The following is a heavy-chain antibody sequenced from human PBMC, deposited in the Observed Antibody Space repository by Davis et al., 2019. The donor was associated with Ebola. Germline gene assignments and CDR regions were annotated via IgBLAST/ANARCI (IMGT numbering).Heavy chain of an antibody. CDR2: IYPSDSDT. V-gene: IGHV5-51*01. CDR3: ARHLTFGVYNPWGY. Sequence: PGGSLRLSCEGSGYQFSTYWTGWVRQMPGKGLEWMGMIYPSDSDTRYSPSFEGQVTISADNSISAAYLQWSSLKASDTAMYYCARHLTFGVYNPWGYWGQGTLVTVSS. J-gene: IGHJ4*02. D-gene: IGHD1-14*01. CDR1: GYQFSTYW.